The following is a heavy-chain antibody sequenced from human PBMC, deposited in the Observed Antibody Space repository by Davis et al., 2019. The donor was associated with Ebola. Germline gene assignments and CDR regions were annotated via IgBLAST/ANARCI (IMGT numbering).Heavy chain of an antibody. Sequence: PGGSLRLSCAASGFTFSSYGMHWVRQAPGKGLEWVAVIWYDGSNKYYADSVKGRFTISRDNSKNTLYLQMNSLRAEDTAVYYCARARASSGWLAPLDYWGQGTLVTVSS. CDR2: IWYDGSNK. J-gene: IGHJ4*02. D-gene: IGHD6-19*01. V-gene: IGHV3-33*01. CDR3: ARARASSGWLAPLDY. CDR1: GFTFSSYG.